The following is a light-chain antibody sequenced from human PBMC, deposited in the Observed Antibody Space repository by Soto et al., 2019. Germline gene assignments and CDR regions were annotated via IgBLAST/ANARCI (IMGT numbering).Light chain of an antibody. CDR3: QQYGSSPFT. V-gene: IGKV3-20*01. CDR2: GTS. Sequence: EIVLTQSPGTLSLSPGERATLSCRASPSLSYTYLAWYQQRPGQAPRLLIYGTSSRATGIPDRFSGSGSGTDFTLTINRLEPADFAVYYCQQYGSSPFTFGPGTKVDI. CDR1: PSLSYTY. J-gene: IGKJ3*01.